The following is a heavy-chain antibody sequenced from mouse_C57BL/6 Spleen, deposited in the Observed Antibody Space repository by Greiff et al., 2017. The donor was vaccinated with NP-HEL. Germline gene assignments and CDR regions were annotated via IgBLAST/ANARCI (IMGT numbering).Heavy chain of an antibody. Sequence: EVMLVESGGGLVQPKGSLKLSCAASGFSFNTYAMNWVRQAPGKGLEWVVRIRSKSNNYATYYADSVKDRFTISRDDSESILYLQINNMKTEDTAMYYCVRKDDYGYWYFDVWGTGTTVTVSS. J-gene: IGHJ1*03. CDR3: VRKDDYGYWYFDV. CDR2: IRSKSNNYAT. D-gene: IGHD2-4*01. V-gene: IGHV10-1*01. CDR1: GFSFNTYA.